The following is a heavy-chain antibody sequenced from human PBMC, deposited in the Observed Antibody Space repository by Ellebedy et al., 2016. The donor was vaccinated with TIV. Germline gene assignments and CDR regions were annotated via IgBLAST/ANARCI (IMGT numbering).Heavy chain of an antibody. D-gene: IGHD1-26*01. CDR3: ARMTRSAYYGTDY. CDR2: IKSDGSEE. CDR1: GFTFSNFW. Sequence: PGGSLRLSCAASGFTFSNFWMNWVRQAPGKGLEWVANIKSDGSEEYYMDSVKGRFTISRDNAKNSLFLQMNNLRAEDTAVYYCARMTRSAYYGTDYWGQGTLVTVSS. J-gene: IGHJ4*02. V-gene: IGHV3-7*01.